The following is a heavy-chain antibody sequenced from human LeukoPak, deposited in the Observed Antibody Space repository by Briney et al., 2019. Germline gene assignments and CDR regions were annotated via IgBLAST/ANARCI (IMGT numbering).Heavy chain of an antibody. V-gene: IGHV3-74*01. CDR3: ARDRIGDSVIYFDS. J-gene: IGHJ4*02. CDR2: INSDGSSK. CDR1: GFSFSDYW. D-gene: IGHD4-17*01. Sequence: GGSLRLSCAASGFSFSDYWMYWVRQAPGKGLVWVSRINSDGSSKNYAASVKDRFTISRDNAKNTHYLQMNSLRAEDTAVYYCARDRIGDSVIYFDSWGQGTLVTVSS.